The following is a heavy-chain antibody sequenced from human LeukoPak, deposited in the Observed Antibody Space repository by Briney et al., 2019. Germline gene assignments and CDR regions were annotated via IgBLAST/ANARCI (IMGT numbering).Heavy chain of an antibody. V-gene: IGHV3-30-3*01. Sequence: PLGSLRFSRAASGFTFSSYAMRTGRQAPGKGLGWRAVISYDGSNKYYADSVKGRFTISRDNSKNTLYLQMNSLRAEDTAVYYCARAPAAMVCFDYWGQGTLVTVSS. D-gene: IGHD5-18*01. CDR2: ISYDGSNK. CDR3: ARAPAAMVCFDY. CDR1: GFTFSSYA. J-gene: IGHJ4*02.